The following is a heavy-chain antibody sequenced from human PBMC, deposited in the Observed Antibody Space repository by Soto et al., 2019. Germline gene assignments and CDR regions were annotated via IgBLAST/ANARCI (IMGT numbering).Heavy chain of an antibody. CDR2: ISWDGGST. Sequence: GGSLRLSCAASGFTFDDYAMHWVRQAPGKGLEWVSLISWDGGSTYYADSVKGRFTISRDNSKNSLYLQMNSLRAEDTALYYYAKDWAPEAGIAAPQRGNYYYYYGMDVWGQGTTVTVPS. CDR1: GFTFDDYA. CDR3: AKDWAPEAGIAAPQRGNYYYYYGMDV. J-gene: IGHJ6*02. V-gene: IGHV3-43D*04. D-gene: IGHD6-13*01.